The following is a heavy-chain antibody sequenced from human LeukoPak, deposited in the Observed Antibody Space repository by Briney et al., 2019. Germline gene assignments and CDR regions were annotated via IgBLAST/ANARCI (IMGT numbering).Heavy chain of an antibody. CDR1: GYTFTGYY. Sequence: ASVKVSCKASGYTFTGYYMHWVRQAPGQGLEWMGWINPNSGGTNYAQKFQGRVTITADKSTSTAYMELSSLRSEDTAVYYCARDSPSKVSWGQGTLVTVSS. D-gene: IGHD2-2*01. CDR2: INPNSGGT. J-gene: IGHJ5*02. V-gene: IGHV1-2*02. CDR3: ARDSPSKVS.